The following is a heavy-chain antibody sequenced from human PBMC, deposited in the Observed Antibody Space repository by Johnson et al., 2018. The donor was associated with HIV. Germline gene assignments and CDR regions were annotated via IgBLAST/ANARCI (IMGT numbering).Heavy chain of an antibody. J-gene: IGHJ3*02. CDR1: GFTFSSYG. Sequence: QVQLVESGGGVVQPGRSLRLSCAASGFTFSSYGMHWVRQAPGKGLQWVAAIWYDGNNKYYADSVKGRFTISRDNSKNTLYLQMNSLRAEDTAVYYCAKDRRELTPDAFDIWCQGTMVTVSS. V-gene: IGHV3-33*06. CDR2: IWYDGNNK. D-gene: IGHD1-26*01. CDR3: AKDRRELTPDAFDI.